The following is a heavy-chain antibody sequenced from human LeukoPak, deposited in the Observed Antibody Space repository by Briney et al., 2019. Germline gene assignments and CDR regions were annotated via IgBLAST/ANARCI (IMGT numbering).Heavy chain of an antibody. D-gene: IGHD2-21*02. Sequence: ASVKVSCKASSYTFTSYAVHWVRQAPGQRPEWMGWIDAGSGNTGCSQEFQGRVTITRDTSASTAYMELSSLTSEDTAVYYCARRGVTTQYSFYAMAVWGQGTTVTVSS. CDR1: SYTFTSYA. V-gene: IGHV1-3*01. J-gene: IGHJ6*02. CDR2: IDAGSGNT. CDR3: ARRGVTTQYSFYAMAV.